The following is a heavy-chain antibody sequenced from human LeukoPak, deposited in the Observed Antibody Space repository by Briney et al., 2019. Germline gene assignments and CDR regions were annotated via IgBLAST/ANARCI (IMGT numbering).Heavy chain of an antibody. D-gene: IGHD2-2*02. Sequence: AGGSLRLSCAASGFTFSSYWMSWVRQAPGKGLEWLANIKQDGSEKYYVDSVKGRFTISRDNAKNSLYLQMNSLRAEDTAVYYCARGGVPAAILFDWFDPWGQGTLVTVSS. J-gene: IGHJ5*02. CDR3: ARGGVPAAILFDWFDP. V-gene: IGHV3-7*04. CDR2: IKQDGSEK. CDR1: GFTFSSYW.